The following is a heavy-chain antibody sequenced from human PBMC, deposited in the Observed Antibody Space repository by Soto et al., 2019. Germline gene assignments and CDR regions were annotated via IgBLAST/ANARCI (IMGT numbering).Heavy chain of an antibody. CDR1: GYTFTSYG. Sequence: VSVKVSCKASGYTFTSYGISWVRQAPGQGLEWMGWISAYNGNTNYAQKLQGRVTMTTDTSTSTAYMELRSLRSDDTAVYYCARVFYYDSSAEDAFDIWGQGTMVTVSS. CDR3: ARVFYYDSSAEDAFDI. CDR2: ISAYNGNT. D-gene: IGHD3-22*01. V-gene: IGHV1-18*01. J-gene: IGHJ3*02.